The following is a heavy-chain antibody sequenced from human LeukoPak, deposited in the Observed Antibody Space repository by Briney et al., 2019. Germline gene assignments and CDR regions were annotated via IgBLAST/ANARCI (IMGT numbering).Heavy chain of an antibody. CDR2: IYYSGST. J-gene: IGHJ4*02. V-gene: IGHV4-30-4*01. Sequence: SQTLSLTCTVSGGSISSGDYYWSWIRQPPGKGLEWIGYIYYSGSTYYNPSLKSRVTISVDTSKNQFSLKLSSVTAADTAVYYCASYDFWSGYYHVYWGQGTLVTVSS. CDR1: GGSISSGDYY. D-gene: IGHD3-3*01. CDR3: ASYDFWSGYYHVY.